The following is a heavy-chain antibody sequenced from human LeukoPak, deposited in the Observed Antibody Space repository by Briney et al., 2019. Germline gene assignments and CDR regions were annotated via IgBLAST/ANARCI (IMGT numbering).Heavy chain of an antibody. J-gene: IGHJ6*02. Sequence: ASVKVSCKASGYTFTSYDINWVRQATGQGLEWMGWMNPNSGNTGYAQKFQGRVTMTRNTSISTAYMELSSLRSEDTAVYYCARSIPKGRYYDFWSGYHPYHYYGMDVWGQGTTVTVSS. CDR3: ARSIPKGRYYDFWSGYHPYHYYGMDV. V-gene: IGHV1-8*01. CDR1: GYTFTSYD. D-gene: IGHD3-3*01. CDR2: MNPNSGNT.